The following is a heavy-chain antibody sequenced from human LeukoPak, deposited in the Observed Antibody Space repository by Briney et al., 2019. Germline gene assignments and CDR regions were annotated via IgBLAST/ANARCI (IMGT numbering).Heavy chain of an antibody. D-gene: IGHD1-1*01. CDR3: AREGVEGGAYYFDY. Sequence: ASVKVSCKASGYTFTSYGISWVRQAPGQGLEWMGWIIAYNGNTNYAQKLQGRVTMTRDMSTSTVYMELSSLRSEDTAVYYCAREGVEGGAYYFDYWGQGTLVTVSS. J-gene: IGHJ4*02. CDR2: IIAYNGNT. CDR1: GYTFTSYG. V-gene: IGHV1-18*01.